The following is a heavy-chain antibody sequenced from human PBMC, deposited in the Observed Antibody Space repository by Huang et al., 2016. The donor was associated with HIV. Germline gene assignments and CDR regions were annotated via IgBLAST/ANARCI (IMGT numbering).Heavy chain of an antibody. CDR1: GYKFHIYE. Sequence: QIHLVQSGPEVKQPGASVKVSCKASGYKFHIYEITWVRQTPGQGLEWMGWISGDNVRTRFAQKVQDRLTMTTDVATRTAYLELRSLRLDDTAVYYCARTKGEFDFWGQGALVTVSS. V-gene: IGHV1-18*04. J-gene: IGHJ4*02. CDR2: ISGDNVRT. D-gene: IGHD3-16*01. CDR3: ARTKGEFDF.